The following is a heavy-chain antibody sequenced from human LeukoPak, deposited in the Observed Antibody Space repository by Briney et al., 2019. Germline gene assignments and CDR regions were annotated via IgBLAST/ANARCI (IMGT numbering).Heavy chain of an antibody. J-gene: IGHJ4*02. Sequence: ASVKVSCKASGYAFTYYDVTWVRQAAGQGLEWMGWKNPISGETGYAQNFQGRLTMTRYSSITTAYMELSSLRYADTAVYFCTTAIRHQLLSVYWGQGTQVTVSS. V-gene: IGHV1-8*01. CDR2: KNPISGET. CDR1: GYAFTYYD. CDR3: TTAIRHQLLSVY. D-gene: IGHD2-2*01.